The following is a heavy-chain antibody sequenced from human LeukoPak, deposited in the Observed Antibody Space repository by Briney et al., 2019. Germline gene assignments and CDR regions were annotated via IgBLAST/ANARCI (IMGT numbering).Heavy chain of an antibody. D-gene: IGHD6-13*01. J-gene: IGHJ4*02. CDR1: GGSISSYY. CDR2: IYYSGST. V-gene: IGHV4-59*08. Sequence: SETLSLTCTVSGGSISSYYWSWIRQPPGKGLEWIGYIYYSGSTNYNPSLKSRVTISVDTSKNQFSLKLSSVTAADTAVYYCARGIAAAGWSDYWGQGTLVTVSS. CDR3: ARGIAAAGWSDY.